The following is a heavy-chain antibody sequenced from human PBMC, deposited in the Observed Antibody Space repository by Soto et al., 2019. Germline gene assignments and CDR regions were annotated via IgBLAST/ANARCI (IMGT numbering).Heavy chain of an antibody. CDR1: GFTFSSYA. CDR3: AKDRFSRYYDFWSGYPDY. D-gene: IGHD3-3*01. CDR2: ISGSGGST. Sequence: GGSLRLSCAASGFTFSSYAMSWVRQAPGKGLEWVSAISGSGGSTYYADSVKGRFTISRDNSKNTLYLQMNSLRAEDTAVYYCAKDRFSRYYDFWSGYPDYWGQGTLVTVSS. V-gene: IGHV3-23*01. J-gene: IGHJ4*02.